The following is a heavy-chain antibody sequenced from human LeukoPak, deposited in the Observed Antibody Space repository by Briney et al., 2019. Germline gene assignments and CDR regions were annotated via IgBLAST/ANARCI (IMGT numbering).Heavy chain of an antibody. D-gene: IGHD3-10*01. CDR2: ISYDGSNK. Sequence: PGGSLRLSCAASGFTFSSYSMNWVRQAPGKGLEWVAVISYDGSNKYYADSVKGRFTISRDNSKNTLYLQMNSLRAEDTAVYYCARAMVSGRAPLADYWGQGTLVTVSS. CDR3: ARAMVSGRAPLADY. J-gene: IGHJ4*02. CDR1: GFTFSSYS. V-gene: IGHV3-30*03.